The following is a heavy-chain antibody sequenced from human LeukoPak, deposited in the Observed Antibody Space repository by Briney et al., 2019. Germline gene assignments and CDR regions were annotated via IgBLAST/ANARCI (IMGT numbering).Heavy chain of an antibody. CDR3: ARTTEAHSWRTRYYDYYMDV. V-gene: IGHV4-59*01. CDR1: GGSISSYY. J-gene: IGHJ6*03. Sequence: SETLSLTCTVSGGSISSYYWSWIRQPPGKGLEWIGYIYYSGSTNYNPSLKSRVTISVDTSKNQFSLKLSSVTAADTAVYYCARTTEAHSWRTRYYDYYMDVWGKGTTATVSS. D-gene: IGHD6-13*01. CDR2: IYYSGST.